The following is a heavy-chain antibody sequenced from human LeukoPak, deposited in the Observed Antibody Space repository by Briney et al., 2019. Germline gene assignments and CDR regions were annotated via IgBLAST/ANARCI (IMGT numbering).Heavy chain of an antibody. D-gene: IGHD2-15*01. Sequence: ASVKVSCKASGYAFTGYYMHWVRQAPGQGLEWMGWINPNSGGTNYAQKFQGRVTMTRDTSISTAYMELSRLRSDDTAVYYCAREHCSGGSCYSRFDYWGQGTLVTVSS. CDR1: GYAFTGYY. J-gene: IGHJ4*02. CDR2: INPNSGGT. CDR3: AREHCSGGSCYSRFDY. V-gene: IGHV1-2*02.